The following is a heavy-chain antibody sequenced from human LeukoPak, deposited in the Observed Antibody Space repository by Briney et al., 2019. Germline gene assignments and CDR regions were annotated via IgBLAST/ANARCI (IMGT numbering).Heavy chain of an antibody. Sequence: PSETLSLTCTVSGGSLSSYYWSWIRQPPGKGLEGIGYIYYSGSTNYNPSLKSRVTISVDTSKNQFSLKLSSVTAADTAVYYCARGYDSSGPYVDYWGQGTLVTVSS. D-gene: IGHD3-22*01. CDR2: IYYSGST. CDR3: ARGYDSSGPYVDY. CDR1: GGSLSSYY. V-gene: IGHV4-59*08. J-gene: IGHJ4*02.